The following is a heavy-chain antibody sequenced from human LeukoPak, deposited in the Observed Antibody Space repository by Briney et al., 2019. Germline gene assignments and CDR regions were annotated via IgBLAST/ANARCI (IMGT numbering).Heavy chain of an antibody. CDR1: GFTFSDYY. J-gene: IGHJ4*02. CDR2: ISSSSSYT. Sequence: PGGSLRLSCAASGFTFSDYYMSWIRQAPGKGLEWVSYISSSSSYTNYADSVKGRFTISRDNAKNSLYLQMNSLRAEDTAVYYCARAYSGSYPYFDYWGQGTLVTVSS. CDR3: ARAYSGSYPYFDY. D-gene: IGHD1-26*01. V-gene: IGHV3-11*03.